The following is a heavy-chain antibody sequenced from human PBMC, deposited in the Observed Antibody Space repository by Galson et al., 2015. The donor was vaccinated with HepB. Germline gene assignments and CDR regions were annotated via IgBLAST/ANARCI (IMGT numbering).Heavy chain of an antibody. J-gene: IGHJ5*02. CDR3: ARADYGDFWFDP. CDR1: GFSLNTGGMC. CDR2: INWDDDK. Sequence: PALVKPTQTLTLTCTFSGFSLNTGGMCVGWLRQPPGKALEWLALINWDDDKYYTRSLKTRLTISKDTSKNEVVLTMTNMDPLDTSTYYCARADYGDFWFDPWGTGTLVTGTS. V-gene: IGHV2-70*01. D-gene: IGHD4-17*01.